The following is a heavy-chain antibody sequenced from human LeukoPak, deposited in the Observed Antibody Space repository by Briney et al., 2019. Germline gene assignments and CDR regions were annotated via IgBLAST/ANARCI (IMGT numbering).Heavy chain of an antibody. CDR2: ISYDGSNK. V-gene: IGHV3-30*03. CDR1: GFTFSNYG. CDR3: ARLPQLWVRFDY. Sequence: GRSLRLSCAASGFTFSNYGMHWVRQAPGKGREWVAVISYDGSNKYYADSVKGRFTISRDNSKNTLYLQMNTLRAEDTAVYFCARLPQLWVRFDYWGQGTLVTVSS. J-gene: IGHJ4*02. D-gene: IGHD5-18*01.